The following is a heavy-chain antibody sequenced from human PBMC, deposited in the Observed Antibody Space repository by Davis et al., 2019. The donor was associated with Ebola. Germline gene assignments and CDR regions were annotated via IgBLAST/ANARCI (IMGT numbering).Heavy chain of an antibody. CDR1: GFTFSSYA. CDR3: ARYIPQVVITQADAFDI. Sequence: GESLKISCAASGFTFSSYAMSWVRQAPGKGLEWVSTMSGSGDNTYYADSVQGRFTISRDNSKDTLYLQMNSLRADDTAVYYCARYIPQVVITQADAFDIWGQGTMVTVSS. V-gene: IGHV3-23*01. CDR2: MSGSGDNT. D-gene: IGHD3-22*01. J-gene: IGHJ3*02.